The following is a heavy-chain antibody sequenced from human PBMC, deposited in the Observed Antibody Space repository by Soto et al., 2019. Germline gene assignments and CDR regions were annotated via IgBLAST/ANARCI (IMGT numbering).Heavy chain of an antibody. CDR2: IYYSGST. CDR3: ARDTTLYDILTGYSVAWFDP. V-gene: IGHV4-61*01. J-gene: IGHJ5*02. Sequence: RSLTCTVSGGSVSSGSYYWSWIRQPPGKGLEWIGYIYYSGSTNYNPSLKSRVTISVDTSKNQFSLKLSSVTAADTAVYYCARDTTLYDILTGYSVAWFDPWGQGTLVTVSS. CDR1: GGSVSSGSYY. D-gene: IGHD3-9*01.